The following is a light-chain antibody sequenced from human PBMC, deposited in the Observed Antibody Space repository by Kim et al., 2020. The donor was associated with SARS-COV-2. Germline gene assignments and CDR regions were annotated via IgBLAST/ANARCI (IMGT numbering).Light chain of an antibody. CDR1: NSNIGSDT. Sequence: GQRVTISCSGSNSNIGSDTVNWYQEFPGMAPKLLIYSTNQRPSGVPDRFSASKSGTSASLAISGLQSDDEADYYCAAWDDSVKTLLFGGGTQLTVL. CDR2: STN. V-gene: IGLV1-44*01. J-gene: IGLJ2*01. CDR3: AAWDDSVKTLL.